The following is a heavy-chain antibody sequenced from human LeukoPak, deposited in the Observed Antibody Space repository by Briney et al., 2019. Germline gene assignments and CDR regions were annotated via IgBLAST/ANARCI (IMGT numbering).Heavy chain of an antibody. V-gene: IGHV4-39*07. CDR1: GGSISSSSYY. D-gene: IGHD6-19*01. Sequence: PSETLSLTCTVSGGSISSSSYYWGWIRQPPGKGLEWIGSIYYSGSTNYSPSLKSRVTISVDTSKNQFSLKLSSVTAADTAIYYCARAVSGRFDYWGQGTLVTVSS. J-gene: IGHJ4*02. CDR2: IYYSGST. CDR3: ARAVSGRFDY.